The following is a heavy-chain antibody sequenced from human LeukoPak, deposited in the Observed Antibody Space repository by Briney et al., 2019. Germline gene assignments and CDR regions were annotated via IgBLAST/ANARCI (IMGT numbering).Heavy chain of an antibody. D-gene: IGHD1-26*01. CDR1: GYTFTGYC. CDR3: ATGGSGSYLYFDY. J-gene: IGHJ4*02. CDR2: INPNSGGT. Sequence: ASVKVSCKASGYTFTGYCMHWVRQAPGQGLEWMGWINPNSGGTNYAQKFQGRVTMTRDTSISTAYMELSRLRSDDTVVYYCATGGSGSYLYFDYWGQGTLVTISS. V-gene: IGHV1-2*02.